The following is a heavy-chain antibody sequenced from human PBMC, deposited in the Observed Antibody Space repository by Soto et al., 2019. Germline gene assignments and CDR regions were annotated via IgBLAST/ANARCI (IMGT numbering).Heavy chain of an antibody. CDR1: GYIFVNYG. Sequence: QVQLVQSGDEMKKPGASVRVSCKASGYIFVNYGIAWVRQAPGQGLEWMGWISPYTGYTHSASKVQGRLTMTTDTYTSTAYMDLGSLTSDDTAVYYCAMVDNYVTPTPQDVWGQGTTVTVSS. V-gene: IGHV1-18*01. D-gene: IGHD3-16*01. CDR2: ISPYTGYT. J-gene: IGHJ6*02. CDR3: AMVDNYVTPTPQDV.